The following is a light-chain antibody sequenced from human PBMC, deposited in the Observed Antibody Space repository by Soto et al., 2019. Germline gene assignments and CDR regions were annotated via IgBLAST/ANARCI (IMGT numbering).Light chain of an antibody. CDR2: DAS. CDR1: QSISSW. J-gene: IGKJ1*01. V-gene: IGKV1-5*01. Sequence: DIQMTQSPSTLSASVGDRVTITCRASQSISSWLAWYQQKPGKAPKLLIYDASCLESGVPSRFSGSGSGTEFTLTISSLQPDDFATYYCQQYNSNSPWTFGQGTKVEIK. CDR3: QQYNSNSPWT.